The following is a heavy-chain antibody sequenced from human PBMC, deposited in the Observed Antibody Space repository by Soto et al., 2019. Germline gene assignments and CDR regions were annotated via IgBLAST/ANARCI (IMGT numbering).Heavy chain of an antibody. V-gene: IGHV4-59*01. CDR2: IYYSGST. J-gene: IGHJ4*02. CDR3: ARTIEDIVATYYFDY. Sequence: SETLSLTCTVSGGSISSYYWSWIRQPPGKGLEWIGYIYYSGSTNYNPSLKSRVTISVDTSKNQFSLKLSSVTAADTAVYYCARTIEDIVATYYFDYWGQGTLVT. D-gene: IGHD5-12*01. CDR1: GGSISSYY.